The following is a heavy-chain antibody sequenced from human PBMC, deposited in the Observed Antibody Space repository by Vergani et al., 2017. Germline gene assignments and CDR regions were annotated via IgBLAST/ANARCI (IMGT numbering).Heavy chain of an antibody. CDR3: ARHSTVEWLVKLGWIDP. CDR1: GGSFSGYY. Sequence: QVQLQQCGAGLLKPSETLSLTCAVYGGSFSGYYWSWIRQPPGKGLEWIASIYYSGSTYYKPSLKSRVTISVDTSKNQFSLKLSSVTAADTAVYFCARHSTVEWLVKLGWIDPWGQGILVTVSS. CDR2: IYYSGST. D-gene: IGHD6-19*01. V-gene: IGHV4-34*01. J-gene: IGHJ5*02.